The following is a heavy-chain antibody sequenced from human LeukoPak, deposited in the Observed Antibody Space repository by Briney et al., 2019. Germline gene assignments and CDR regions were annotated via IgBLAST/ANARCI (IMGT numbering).Heavy chain of an antibody. CDR3: ARDRGYSNYPSPGIFDY. Sequence: GGSLRLSCAASGFTFSSYAMHWVRQAPGKGLEWVAVISYDGSNKYYADSVKGRFTISRDNSKNTLYLQMNSLRAEDTAVYYCARDRGYSNYPSPGIFDYWGQGTLVTVSS. J-gene: IGHJ4*02. D-gene: IGHD4-11*01. V-gene: IGHV3-30-3*01. CDR1: GFTFSSYA. CDR2: ISYDGSNK.